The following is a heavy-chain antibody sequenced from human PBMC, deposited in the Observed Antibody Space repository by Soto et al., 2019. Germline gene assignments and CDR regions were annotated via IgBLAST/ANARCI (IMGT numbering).Heavy chain of an antibody. D-gene: IGHD6-13*01. V-gene: IGHV5-51*01. Sequence: PGESLKISCKGSGYSFTSYWIGWVRQMPGKGLEWMGIIYPGDSDTRYSPSFQGQVTISADKSISTAYLQWSSLKASDTAMYYCARRGAIAAPNYYYYYYGMDVWGQGTTVTVSS. J-gene: IGHJ6*02. CDR3: ARRGAIAAPNYYYYYYGMDV. CDR1: GYSFTSYW. CDR2: IYPGDSDT.